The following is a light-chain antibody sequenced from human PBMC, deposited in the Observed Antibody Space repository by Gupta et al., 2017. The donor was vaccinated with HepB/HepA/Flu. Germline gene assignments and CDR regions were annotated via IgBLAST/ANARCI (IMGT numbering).Light chain of an antibody. V-gene: IGLV2-14*01. Sequence: QSALTPPASVSGSPGQSNTISCSGTSSDVGPYNFVSWYQQHPANAPKLMIYHVSNLPSVVSNLFSGSKSGNTASLTISGLQAEDEADYYCSSYTSSDTLVFGGGTKLTVL. J-gene: IGLJ2*01. CDR2: HVS. CDR3: SSYTSSDTLV. CDR1: SSDVGPYNF.